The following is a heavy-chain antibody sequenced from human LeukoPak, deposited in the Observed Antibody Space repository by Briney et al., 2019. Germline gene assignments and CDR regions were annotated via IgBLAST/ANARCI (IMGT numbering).Heavy chain of an antibody. J-gene: IGHJ3*02. CDR3: ASSGYNPFMTFDI. CDR1: GGTFSSYA. D-gene: IGHD3-22*01. Sequence: SVKVSCKASGGTFSSYAISWVRQAPGQGLEWMGGIIPIFGTANYAQKFQGRVTITADESTSTAYMELSSLRSEDTAVYYCASSGYNPFMTFDIWGQGTMVTVSS. V-gene: IGHV1-69*13. CDR2: IIPIFGTA.